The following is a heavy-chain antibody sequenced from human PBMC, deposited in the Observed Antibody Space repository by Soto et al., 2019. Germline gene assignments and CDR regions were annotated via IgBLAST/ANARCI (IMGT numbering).Heavy chain of an antibody. CDR2: IKQDGSEK. Sequence: EVQLVESGGGLVQPGGSLRLSCAASGFTFSSYWMSWVRQAPGKGLEWVANIKQDGSEKYYVDSVKGRFTISRDNAKNSLYLQMNSLRAEDTAVYYCARPRTPGWYLLISGYWGQGTLVTVSS. D-gene: IGHD2-15*01. J-gene: IGHJ4*02. CDR1: GFTFSSYW. CDR3: ARPRTPGWYLLISGY. V-gene: IGHV3-7*01.